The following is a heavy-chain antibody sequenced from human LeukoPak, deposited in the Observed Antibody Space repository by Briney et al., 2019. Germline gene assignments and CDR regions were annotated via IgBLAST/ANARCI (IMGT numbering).Heavy chain of an antibody. CDR1: GFTISSYA. CDR2: ISYDGSNK. V-gene: IGHV3-30-3*01. J-gene: IGHJ4*02. CDR3: ARDLPMARVVVTAPPFDY. D-gene: IGHD2-21*02. Sequence: GGSLRLSCAASGFTISSYAMHWVRQAPGKGLEWVAVISYDGSNKYYADSVKGRFTISRDNSKNTLYLQMNSLRAEDTAVYYCARDLPMARVVVTAPPFDYWGQGTLVTVSS.